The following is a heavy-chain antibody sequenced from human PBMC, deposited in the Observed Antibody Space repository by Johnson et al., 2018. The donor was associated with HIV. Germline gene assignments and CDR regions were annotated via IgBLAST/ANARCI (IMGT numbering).Heavy chain of an antibody. CDR2: IGSAGDT. D-gene: IGHD1-1*01. CDR1: GFTFSSYD. CDR3: ATVWRNEGRHAFDI. Sequence: VQLVESGGGLVQPGGSLRLSCAASGFTFSSYDMHWVRQATGKGLEWVSAIGSAGDTYYPGSVTGRFTISRNNAKNSLYLQMNSLRAEDTAVYFCATVWRNEGRHAFDIWGQGTMVTVSS. J-gene: IGHJ3*02. V-gene: IGHV3-13*01.